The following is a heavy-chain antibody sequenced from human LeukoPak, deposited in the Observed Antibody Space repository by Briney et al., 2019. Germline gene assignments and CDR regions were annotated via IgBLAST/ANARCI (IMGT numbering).Heavy chain of an antibody. D-gene: IGHD4-17*01. J-gene: IGHJ6*02. V-gene: IGHV3-9*01. CDR2: ISWNSGSI. Sequence: PGGSLRLSCAASGFTFDDYAMHWVRQAPGKGLEWVSGISWNSGSIGYADSVKGRFTISRDNAKNSLYLQMNSLRAEDTAVYYCARAGDFTTYSYGMDVWGQGTTVTVSS. CDR3: ARAGDFTTYSYGMDV. CDR1: GFTFDDYA.